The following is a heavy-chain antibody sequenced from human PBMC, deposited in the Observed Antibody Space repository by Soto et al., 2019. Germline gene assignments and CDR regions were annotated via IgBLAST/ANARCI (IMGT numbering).Heavy chain of an antibody. CDR2: IYYSGST. CDR1: GGSISSYY. D-gene: IGHD3-10*01. V-gene: IGHV4-59*01. J-gene: IGHJ6*02. Sequence: SETLSLTCTVSGGSISSYYWSWIRQPPGKGLEWIGYIYYSGSTNYNPSLKSRVTISVDTSKNQFSLKLSSVTAADTAVYYCARGEGRFRFGELMTLLEYYYGMDVWGQGTTVTVSS. CDR3: ARGEGRFRFGELMTLLEYYYGMDV.